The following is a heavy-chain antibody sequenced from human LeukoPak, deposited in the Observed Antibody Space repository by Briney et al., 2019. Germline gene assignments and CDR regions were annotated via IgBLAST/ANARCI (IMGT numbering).Heavy chain of an antibody. J-gene: IGHJ3*02. CDR1: GYSFTSYW. D-gene: IGHD6-19*01. CDR3: ARHVYKSGWLNYAFDI. Sequence: GESLKFSCKGSGYSFTSYWIGWVRQMPGKGLEWMAIIYPGDSDTRYSPSFQGQVTISADKSISTAYLQWSSLNASEIAMYYCARHVYKSGWLNYAFDIWGQGKMVTVSS. CDR2: IYPGDSDT. V-gene: IGHV5-51*01.